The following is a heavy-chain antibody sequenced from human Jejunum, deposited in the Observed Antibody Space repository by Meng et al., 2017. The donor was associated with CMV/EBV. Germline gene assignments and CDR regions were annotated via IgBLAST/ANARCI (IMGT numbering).Heavy chain of an antibody. CDR2: INADGGET. CDR1: GFTFNTNR. D-gene: IGHD5-12*01. Sequence: AGFTFNTNRMNWVRQAPGKGREWVANINADGGETYSLESVKGRFNISRDNAKNSLYLQMSSLRPEDTAVYYCARMGYGFEFFDVWGQGTRVTVSS. V-gene: IGHV3-7*01. J-gene: IGHJ3*01. CDR3: ARMGYGFEFFDV.